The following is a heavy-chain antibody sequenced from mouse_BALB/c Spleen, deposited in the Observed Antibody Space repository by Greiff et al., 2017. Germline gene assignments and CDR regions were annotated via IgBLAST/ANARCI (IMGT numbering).Heavy chain of an antibody. V-gene: IGHV5-17*02. J-gene: IGHJ3*01. D-gene: IGHD1-1*01. CDR2: ISSGSSTI. CDR1: GFTFSSFG. Sequence: EVKVVESGGGLVQPGGSRKLSCAASGFTFSSFGMHWVRQAPEKGLEWVAYISSGSSTIYYADTVKGRFTISRDNPKNTLFLQMTSLRSEDTAMYYCAREGTYYGSSSFAYWGQGTLVTVSA. CDR3: AREGTYYGSSSFAY.